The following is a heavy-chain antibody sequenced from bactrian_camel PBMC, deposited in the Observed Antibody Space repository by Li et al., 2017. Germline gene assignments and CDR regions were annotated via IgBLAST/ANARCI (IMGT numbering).Heavy chain of an antibody. D-gene: IGHD4*01. Sequence: VQLVESGGGLVQPGGSLRLSCAASGFTFSAYVMSWVRQAPGKGLEWVSRISLGGVHTYYADSVKGRFTISRDDAKNTLYLQLNSLKTEDTAMYYCGATRLACGARWISNPKAFGTWGQGTQVTVS. CDR3: GATRLACGARWISNPKAFGT. J-gene: IGHJ6*01. CDR1: GFTFSAYV. CDR2: ISLGGVHT. V-gene: IGHV3S40*01.